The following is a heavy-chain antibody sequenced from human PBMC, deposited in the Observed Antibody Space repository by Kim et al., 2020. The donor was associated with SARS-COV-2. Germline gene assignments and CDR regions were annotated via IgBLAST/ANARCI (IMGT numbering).Heavy chain of an antibody. J-gene: IGHJ4*02. CDR3: AKGQWSFDY. CDR2: ISGSGGST. V-gene: IGHV3-23*01. CDR1: GSTFSNYA. Sequence: GGSLRLSCAASGSTFSNYAMSWVRQAPGKGLEWVSAISGSGGSTYYADSVKGQFTISRDNSKNTLYLQMNSLRAEDTAVYYCAKGQWSFDYWGQGTLVTVSS. D-gene: IGHD2-15*01.